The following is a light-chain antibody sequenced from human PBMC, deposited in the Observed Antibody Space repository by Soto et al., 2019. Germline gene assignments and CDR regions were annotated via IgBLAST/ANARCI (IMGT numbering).Light chain of an antibody. V-gene: IGLV2-14*01. CDR2: EVR. J-gene: IGLJ2*01. CDR1: NNDVGDYDF. CDR3: SSYTTTTYVL. Sequence: QSALTQPASVSGSPGQSITISCTGTNNDVGDYDFVSWYQHHPGKAPKLLIYEVRHRPSGISSRFSGSKSGSTAYLTISGLQAEDEADYYCSSYTTTTYVLFGGRTKLTVL.